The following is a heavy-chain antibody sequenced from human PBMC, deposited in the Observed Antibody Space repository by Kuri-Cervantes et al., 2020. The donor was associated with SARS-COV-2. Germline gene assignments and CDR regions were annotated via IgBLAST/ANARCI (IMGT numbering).Heavy chain of an antibody. V-gene: IGHV3-30*03. Sequence: LSLTCAASGFMFSRCGMHWVRQAPGKGLEWVAYISFDGSIKDNIVSGKGRFTISRDNSKNTLYLQMNSLRAEDTAVYYCARVVGYSSSWYYFDYWGQGTLVTVSS. J-gene: IGHJ4*02. CDR3: ARVVGYSSSWYYFDY. CDR1: GFMFSRCG. D-gene: IGHD6-13*01. CDR2: ISFDGSIK.